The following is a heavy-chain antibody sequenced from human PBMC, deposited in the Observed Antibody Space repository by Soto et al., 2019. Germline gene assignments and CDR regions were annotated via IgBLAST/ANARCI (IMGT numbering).Heavy chain of an antibody. J-gene: IGHJ5*02. D-gene: IGHD5-18*01. CDR1: VGSVSRSRYF. Sequence: ETLSLTGAVPVGSVSRSRYFWGRIRQPPGKGLEWIATIYDSGSTYYNASLRSRVTISVDTSKNQFSLKLSSLTAADTAVYYCARLAYSYCLVDHLGHGTLVTVSS. CDR3: ARLAYSYCLVDH. V-gene: IGHV4-39*01. CDR2: IYDSGST.